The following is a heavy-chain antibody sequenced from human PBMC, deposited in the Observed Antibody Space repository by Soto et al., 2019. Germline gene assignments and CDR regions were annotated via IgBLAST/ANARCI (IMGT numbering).Heavy chain of an antibody. CDR1: GGSIDRSNYC. V-gene: IGHV4-39*01. Sequence: PSETLSLTCNVSGGSIDRSNYCWDWLRKPPGKGLEWIGTTYYNGNAYYNPSLKSRVSMSVDTSKNQFSLKLVSVTAADTAVYYCARHFVAVVIKGWGYWGQGTLVTVSS. D-gene: IGHD3-10*01. CDR3: ARHFVAVVIKGWGY. CDR2: TYYNGNA. J-gene: IGHJ4*02.